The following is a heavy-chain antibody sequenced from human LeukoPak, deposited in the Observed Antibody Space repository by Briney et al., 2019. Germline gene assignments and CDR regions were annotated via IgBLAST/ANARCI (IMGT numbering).Heavy chain of an antibody. V-gene: IGHV4-39*07. D-gene: IGHD6-13*01. Sequence: SQTLSLTCTVSGASVNSGNYYWTWIRQPPGKGLEWIGSIYHSGSTYYNPSLKSRVTISVDTSKNQFSLKLSSVTAADTAVYYCARVPGIAAAGHDAFDIWGQGTMVTVSS. CDR1: GASVNSGNYY. CDR2: IYHSGST. J-gene: IGHJ3*02. CDR3: ARVPGIAAAGHDAFDI.